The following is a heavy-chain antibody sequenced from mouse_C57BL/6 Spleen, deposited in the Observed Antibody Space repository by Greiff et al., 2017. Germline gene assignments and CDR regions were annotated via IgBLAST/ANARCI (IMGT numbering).Heavy chain of an antibody. J-gene: IGHJ1*03. D-gene: IGHD2-2*01. CDR3: ARNLNYGYDGWYFDV. CDR1: GFSLTSYG. Sequence: VKLQESGPGLVQPSQSLSITCTVSGFSLTSYGVHWVRQSPGKGLEWLGVIWSGGSTDYNAAFISRLSISKDNSKSQVFFKMNSLQADDTAIYYCARNLNYGYDGWYFDVWGTGTTVTVSS. V-gene: IGHV2-2*01. CDR2: IWSGGST.